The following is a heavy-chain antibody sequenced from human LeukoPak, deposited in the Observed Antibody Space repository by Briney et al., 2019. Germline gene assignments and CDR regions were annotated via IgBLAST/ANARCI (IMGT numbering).Heavy chain of an antibody. Sequence: AGSLRLSCEGTRFTFGDYFMTWIRQAPGKGLEWLAYISGSSQTIYYADSVRGRFTVSRDNTRQSLYLQMNSLRVEDTAVYYCSRRGWGSYSQDYWGQGTLVTVSA. V-gene: IGHV3-11*04. D-gene: IGHD3-10*01. CDR2: ISGSSQTI. J-gene: IGHJ4*02. CDR3: SRRGWGSYSQDY. CDR1: RFTFGDYF.